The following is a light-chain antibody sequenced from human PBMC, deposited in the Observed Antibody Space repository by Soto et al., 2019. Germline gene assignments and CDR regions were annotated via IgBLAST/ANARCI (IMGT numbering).Light chain of an antibody. CDR1: QSVTSN. V-gene: IGKV3-15*01. CDR2: GAS. CDR3: QQYNNWPLT. Sequence: EVVMAQSPVTLSVSPGDGATLSCRASQSVTSNLAWYQQKPGQAPRRLIYGASTRATGIPARFSGSGSGTEFTLTISSLQSEDFAVYYCQQYNNWPLTVGGGTKVEIK. J-gene: IGKJ4*01.